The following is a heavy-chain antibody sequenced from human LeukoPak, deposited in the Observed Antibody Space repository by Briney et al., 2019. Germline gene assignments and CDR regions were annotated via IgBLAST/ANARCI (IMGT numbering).Heavy chain of an antibody. V-gene: IGHV3-21*04. CDR1: GFTFSTYS. J-gene: IGHJ1*01. CDR2: ISSGSTYK. Sequence: GGSLRLSCAASGFTFSTYSMNWVRQVPGKGLEWVSSISSGSTYKYYADSVKGRFTISRDDAKSSVYLQMNSLRAEDTAVYYCARDLTSSSTAYFQHWGQGTLVTVSS. CDR3: ARDLTSSSTAYFQH. D-gene: IGHD6-6*01.